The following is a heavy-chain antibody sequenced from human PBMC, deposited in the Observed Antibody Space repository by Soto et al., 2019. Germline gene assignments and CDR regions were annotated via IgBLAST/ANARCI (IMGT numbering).Heavy chain of an antibody. J-gene: IGHJ4*02. CDR3: ARHYSSGWDYFDY. CDR1: GGSISSSY. CDR2: IYYSGST. V-gene: IGHV4-59*08. D-gene: IGHD6-19*01. Sequence: SETLSLTCTVSGGSISSSYWSWIRQPPGKGLEWIGCIYYSGSTNYNPSLKSRVTISVDTSKNQFSLKLSSVIAADTAVYYCARHYSSGWDYFDYWGQGTLVTVSS.